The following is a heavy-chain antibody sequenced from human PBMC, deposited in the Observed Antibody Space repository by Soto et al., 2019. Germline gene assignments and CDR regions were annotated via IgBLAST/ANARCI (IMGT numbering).Heavy chain of an antibody. Sequence: SETLSLTCTVSGGSISSSTYYWGWIRQPPGKGLEWIGSIYYTGRTYYNPSLKSRVTMSVDTSKNQFSLRLSSVTAADTAVYYCARAPGEQWLKFDPWGQGTLVTVSS. V-gene: IGHV4-39*01. D-gene: IGHD6-19*01. J-gene: IGHJ5*02. CDR3: ARAPGEQWLKFDP. CDR1: GGSISSSTYY. CDR2: IYYTGRT.